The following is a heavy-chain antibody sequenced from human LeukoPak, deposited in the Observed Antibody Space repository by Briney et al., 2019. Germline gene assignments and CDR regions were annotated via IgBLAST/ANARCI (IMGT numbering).Heavy chain of an antibody. Sequence: SETLSLTCTVSGGSIISHYWSWIRQPPGQGLEWIGYIYSSGSAKYSPYLKSRVIISVDTSENQFSLGLSSVTAADTAVYYCARRGKSGPDKYYFDYWGHGTLVTVSS. J-gene: IGHJ4*01. CDR3: ARRGKSGPDKYYFDY. CDR1: GGSIISHY. D-gene: IGHD3-9*01. V-gene: IGHV4-59*11. CDR2: IYSSGSA.